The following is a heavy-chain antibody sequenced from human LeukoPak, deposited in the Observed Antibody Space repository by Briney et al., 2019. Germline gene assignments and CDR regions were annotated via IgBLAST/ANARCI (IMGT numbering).Heavy chain of an antibody. CDR3: AKGDFDY. J-gene: IGHJ4*02. CDR1: AFTFRTYW. Sequence: PGGSLRLSCAASAFTFRTYWMSWVRQAPGKGLEWVAMIKPDGSGKYYADSVKGRFTISRDNSKNTLYLQMNSLRAEDTAVYYCAKGDFDYWGQGTLVTVSS. V-gene: IGHV3-7*02. CDR2: IKPDGSGK.